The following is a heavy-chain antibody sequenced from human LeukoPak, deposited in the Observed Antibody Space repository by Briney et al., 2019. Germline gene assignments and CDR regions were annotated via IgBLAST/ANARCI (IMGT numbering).Heavy chain of an antibody. CDR3: ARDTLKGYDYVWGSYRLFDY. D-gene: IGHD3-16*02. Sequence: ASVKVSCKASGYTFTSYGISWVRQARGQGLEWMGWISAYNGNTNYAQKLQGRVTMTTDTSTSTAYMELRSLRSDDTAVYYCARDTLKGYDYVWGSYRLFDYWGQGTLVTVSS. CDR2: ISAYNGNT. V-gene: IGHV1-18*01. CDR1: GYTFTSYG. J-gene: IGHJ4*02.